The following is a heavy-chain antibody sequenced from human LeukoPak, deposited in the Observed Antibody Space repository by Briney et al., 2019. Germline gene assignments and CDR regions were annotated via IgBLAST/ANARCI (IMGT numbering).Heavy chain of an antibody. D-gene: IGHD3-9*01. V-gene: IGHV3-48*02. J-gene: IGHJ6*02. CDR2: ISSSSSTI. CDR3: ARVDPLLRYFDWTAYYGMDV. CDR1: GFTFSSYS. Sequence: GGSLRLSCAASGFTFSSYSMNWVRQAPGKGLEWVSYISSSSSTIYYADSVKGLFTISRDNAKDSLYLQMNSLRDEDTAVYYCARVDPLLRYFDWTAYYGMDVWGQGTTVTVSS.